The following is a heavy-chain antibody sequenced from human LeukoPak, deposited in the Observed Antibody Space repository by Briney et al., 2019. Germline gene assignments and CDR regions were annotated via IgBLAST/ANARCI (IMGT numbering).Heavy chain of an antibody. CDR3: ARDSPYSSGWYLAY. V-gene: IGHV4-59*12. J-gene: IGHJ4*02. CDR1: GGSFSGYY. Sequence: SETLSLTCAVYGGSFSGYYWSWIRQPPGKGLEWIGYIYYSGSTNYNPSLKSRVTISVDTSKNQFSLKLSSVTAADTAVYYCARDSPYSSGWYLAYWGQGTLVTVSS. D-gene: IGHD6-19*01. CDR2: IYYSGST.